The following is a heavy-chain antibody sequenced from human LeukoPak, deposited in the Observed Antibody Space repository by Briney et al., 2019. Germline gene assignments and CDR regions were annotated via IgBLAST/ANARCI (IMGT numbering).Heavy chain of an antibody. J-gene: IGHJ4*02. D-gene: IGHD1-26*01. CDR2: INPNSGGT. V-gene: IGHV1-2*02. CDR3: ARDPSGSYFDC. CDR1: GYTFTGYY. Sequence: ASVKVSCKASGYTFTGYYMHWVRQAPGQGLERMGGINPNSGGTNYAQKFQGRVTMTRDTSISTAYMELSRLRSDDTAVYYCARDPSGSYFDCWGQGTLVTVSS.